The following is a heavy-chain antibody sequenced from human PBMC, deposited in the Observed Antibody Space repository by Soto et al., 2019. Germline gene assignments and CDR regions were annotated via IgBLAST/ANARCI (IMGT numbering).Heavy chain of an antibody. CDR1: GFTFSSYW. CDR3: AREGGIAVAGTSAFDI. CDR2: IKQDGSEK. J-gene: IGHJ3*02. V-gene: IGHV3-7*01. D-gene: IGHD6-19*01. Sequence: EVPLVESGGGLVQPGGSLRLSCAASGFTFSSYWMSWVRQAPGKGLEWVANIKQDGSEKYYVDSVKGRFTISRDNAKNSLYLQMNSLRAEDTAVYYCAREGGIAVAGTSAFDIWGQGTMVTVSS.